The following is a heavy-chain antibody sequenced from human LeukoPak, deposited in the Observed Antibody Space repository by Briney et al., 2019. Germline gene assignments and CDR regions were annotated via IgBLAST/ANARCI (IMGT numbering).Heavy chain of an antibody. CDR2: IIPIFGTA. V-gene: IGHV1-69*01. D-gene: IGHD2-15*01. CDR1: GGTFSSYD. Sequence: GASVKVCCKASGGTFSSYDISWVRQAPGQGLEWMGGIIPIFGTANYAQKFQGRVTITADESTSTAYMELSSLRSEDTAVYYCAREQEDRGYCSGGSCYPSYFDSWGQGTLVTVAS. J-gene: IGHJ4*02. CDR3: AREQEDRGYCSGGSCYPSYFDS.